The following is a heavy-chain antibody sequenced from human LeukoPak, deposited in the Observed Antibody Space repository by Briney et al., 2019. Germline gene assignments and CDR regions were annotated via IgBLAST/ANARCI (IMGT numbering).Heavy chain of an antibody. CDR3: ATSGGPPYAFDI. D-gene: IGHD3-10*01. CDR1: GYTLTELS. Sequence: ASVKVSCKVSGYTLTELSMHWVRQAPGKGLEWMGGFDPEDGETIYAQKFQGRVTKTEDTSTDTAYMELSSLRSEDTAVYYCATSGGPPYAFDIWGQGTMVTVSS. J-gene: IGHJ3*02. CDR2: FDPEDGET. V-gene: IGHV1-24*01.